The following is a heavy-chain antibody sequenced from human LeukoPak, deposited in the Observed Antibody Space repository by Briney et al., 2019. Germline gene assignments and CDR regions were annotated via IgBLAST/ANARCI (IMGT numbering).Heavy chain of an antibody. CDR2: ISAYNGNT. Sequence: GASVKVSCKASGYTFTSYGISWVRQAPGQGLEWMGWISAYNGNTNYAQKLQGRVTMTTDTSTSTAYMELRSLRSDDTAVYYCARELYFGVVSGDAFDIWAKGQWSPSLQ. V-gene: IGHV1-18*01. J-gene: IGHJ3*02. CDR3: ARELYFGVVSGDAFDI. CDR1: GYTFTSYG. D-gene: IGHD3-3*01.